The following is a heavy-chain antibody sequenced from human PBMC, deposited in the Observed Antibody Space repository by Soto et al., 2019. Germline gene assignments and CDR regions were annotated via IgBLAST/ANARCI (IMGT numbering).Heavy chain of an antibody. D-gene: IGHD2-15*01. CDR1: GGSISSGDYY. V-gene: IGHV4-30-4*01. CDR3: ARGVTYNTPWGVAATPGLYYGMDV. Sequence: PSETLSLTCTVSGGSISSGDYYWSWIRQPPGKGLEGSGYIYYSGSTYYNPSLKSRVTISVDTSKNQFSLKLSSVTAADTAVYYCARGVTYNTPWGVAATPGLYYGMDVWGQGTTVTVSS. J-gene: IGHJ6*02. CDR2: IYYSGST.